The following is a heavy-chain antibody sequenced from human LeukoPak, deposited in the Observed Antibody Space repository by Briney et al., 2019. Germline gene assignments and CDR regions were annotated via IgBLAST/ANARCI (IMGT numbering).Heavy chain of an antibody. J-gene: IGHJ4*02. Sequence: PGGSLRLSCAASGFTFSTYEMHWVRQGTGKGLEWVSSIGPTGQTYYVDSVKGRFTISRENAENSLSLRMNSLRAEDMAVYYCARERCSGGSCYGGYFDYWGQGTLVTVSS. CDR3: ARERCSGGSCYGGYFDY. CDR2: IGPTGQT. CDR1: GFTFSTYE. D-gene: IGHD2-15*01. V-gene: IGHV3-13*01.